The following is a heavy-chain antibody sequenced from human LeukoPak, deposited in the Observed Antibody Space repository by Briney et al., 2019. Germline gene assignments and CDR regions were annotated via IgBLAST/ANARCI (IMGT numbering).Heavy chain of an antibody. CDR2: IYYSGST. J-gene: IGHJ4*02. CDR1: GGSISSSSYY. D-gene: IGHD6-19*01. CDR3: ARRVPGPSGWIDY. Sequence: PSETLSLTCTVSGGSISSSSYYWGWIRQPPGKGLEWIGYIYYSGSTNYNPSPKSRVTISVDTSKNQLSLKLSSVTAADTAVYYCARRVPGPSGWIDYWGQGTLVTVSS. V-gene: IGHV4-61*05.